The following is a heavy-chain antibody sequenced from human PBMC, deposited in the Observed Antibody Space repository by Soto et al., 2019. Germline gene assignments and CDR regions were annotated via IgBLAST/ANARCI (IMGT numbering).Heavy chain of an antibody. J-gene: IGHJ6*02. D-gene: IGHD3-3*01. CDR2: INPSGGRI. CDR1: GYTFTSYQ. CDR3: ARDGPPTTTGVGPSCTMDV. Sequence: QMQLVQSGAEVKKPGASVKVSCKASGYTFTSYQMHWVRQAPGQGLEWMGIINPSGGRITYAPRFQGRVMMTRDTSTNTVYMELRSLRSEDTAVYYCARDGPPTTTGVGPSCTMDVWGQGTTVTVS. V-gene: IGHV1-46*01.